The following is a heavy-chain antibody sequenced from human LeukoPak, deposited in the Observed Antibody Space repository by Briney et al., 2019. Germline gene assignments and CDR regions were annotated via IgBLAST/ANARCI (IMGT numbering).Heavy chain of an antibody. V-gene: IGHV1-2*06. D-gene: IGHD6-6*01. CDR1: GYTFTGYY. CDR3: ARDRSSSIAAN. J-gene: IGHJ4*02. Sequence: GASVKVSCKASGYTFTGYYMHWVRQAPGQGLEWMGRINPNSGGTNYAQKFQGRVTMTRDTSISTAYMELSRLSSDATAVYYCARDRSSSIAANWGQGTLVTVSS. CDR2: INPNSGGT.